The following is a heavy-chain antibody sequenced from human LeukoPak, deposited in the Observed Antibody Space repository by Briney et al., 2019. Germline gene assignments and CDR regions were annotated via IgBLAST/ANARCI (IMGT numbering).Heavy chain of an antibody. CDR1: GGSFSGYY. CDR2: INHSGST. V-gene: IGHV4-34*01. Sequence: SETLSLTCAVYGGSFSGYYWSWIRQPPGKGLEWIGEINHSGSTNYNPSLKSRVTISVDTSKNQFSLKLSSVTAADTAVYYCARTHRPGRGLGPWGQGTLVTVSS. CDR3: ARTHRPGRGLGP. J-gene: IGHJ5*02.